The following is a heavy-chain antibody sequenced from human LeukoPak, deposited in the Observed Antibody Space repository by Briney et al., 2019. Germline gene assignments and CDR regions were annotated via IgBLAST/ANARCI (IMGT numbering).Heavy chain of an antibody. CDR1: GGSISSYY. CDR3: ARHGSMYYYDSSGYSSRGYFDY. V-gene: IGHV4-39*01. D-gene: IGHD3-22*01. J-gene: IGHJ4*02. CDR2: IYYSGST. Sequence: SETLSLTCTVSGGSISSYYRGWIRQPPGKGLEWIGSIYYSGSTYYNPSPKSRVTISVDTSKNQFSLKLSSVTAADTAVYYCARHGSMYYYDSSGYSSRGYFDYWGQGTLVTVSS.